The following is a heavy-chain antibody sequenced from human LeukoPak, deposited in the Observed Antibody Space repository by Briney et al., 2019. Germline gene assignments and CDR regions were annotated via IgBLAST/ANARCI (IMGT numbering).Heavy chain of an antibody. CDR2: IYYSGST. V-gene: IGHV4-39*01. CDR1: GGSMSSSSYF. D-gene: IGHD1-1*01. CDR3: ARHLEADAFDI. J-gene: IGHJ3*02. Sequence: PSETLSLTCTVSGGSMSSSSYFWGWIRQPPGRGLEWIGNIYYSGSTYYNPSLKSRVTISVDTSKNQFSLNLSSVTAADTAVYYCARHLEADAFDIWGQGTMLTVSS.